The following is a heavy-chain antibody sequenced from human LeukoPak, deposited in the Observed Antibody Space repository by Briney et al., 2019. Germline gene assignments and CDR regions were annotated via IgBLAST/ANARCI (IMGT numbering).Heavy chain of an antibody. CDR2: IYYSGST. CDR1: GGSISSYY. V-gene: IGHV4-59*01. Sequence: SETLSLTCTVSGGSISSYYWSWIRQPPGKGLEWIGYIYYSGSTNYNPSLKSRVTISVDTSKNQFSLKLSSVTAADTGVYYCARGRDSSGYYDYWGQGTLVTVSS. CDR3: ARGRDSSGYYDY. D-gene: IGHD3-22*01. J-gene: IGHJ4*02.